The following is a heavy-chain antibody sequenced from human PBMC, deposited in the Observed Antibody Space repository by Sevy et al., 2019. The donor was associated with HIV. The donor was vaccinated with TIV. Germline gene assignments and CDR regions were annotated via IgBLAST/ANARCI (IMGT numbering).Heavy chain of an antibody. CDR2: IWHDGSNT. V-gene: IGHV3-33*01. CDR1: GFTFSIYG. J-gene: IGHJ6*02. CDR3: ARVVGYVSGNYYKYYYDLDV. D-gene: IGHD3-10*01. Sequence: GGSLRLSCEASGFTFSIYGMNWVRQAPGKGLEWVAFIWHDGSNTYYADSVRGRFSISRDNAKKSLYLQMNNLRVEDTAVYYCARVVGYVSGNYYKYYYDLDVWGQGTTVTVSS.